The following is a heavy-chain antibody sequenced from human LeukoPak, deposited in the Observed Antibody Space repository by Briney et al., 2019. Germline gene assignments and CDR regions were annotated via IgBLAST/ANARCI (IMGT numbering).Heavy chain of an antibody. CDR1: GFTFDDYA. Sequence: QAGGSLRLSCAASGFTFDDYAMHWVRQAPGKGLEWVSGISWNSGSIGYADSVKGRFTISRDNAKNSLYLQMNSLRAEDTALCYCATQRGRFFGTYYFDYWGQGTLVTVSS. CDR2: ISWNSGSI. D-gene: IGHD3-3*01. J-gene: IGHJ4*02. V-gene: IGHV3-9*01. CDR3: ATQRGRFFGTYYFDY.